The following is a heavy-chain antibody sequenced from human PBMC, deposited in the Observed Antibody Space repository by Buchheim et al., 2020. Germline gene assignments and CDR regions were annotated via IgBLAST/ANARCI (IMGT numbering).Heavy chain of an antibody. V-gene: IGHV3-48*01. CDR1: VFSFSSYD. CDR3: VGGTCSHEGCQYYHFYMDV. J-gene: IGHJ6*03. Sequence: EVQLVESGGGLVQPGGSLRLSCAGSVFSFSSYDMNWVRLAPGKGLEWISYISRGSGSMYYSDSVTDRFTISRDNAKNSLYLQRNSLRAEDTAVYYCVGGTCSHEGCQYYHFYMDVWGKGTT. CDR2: ISRGSGSM. D-gene: IGHD2-15*01.